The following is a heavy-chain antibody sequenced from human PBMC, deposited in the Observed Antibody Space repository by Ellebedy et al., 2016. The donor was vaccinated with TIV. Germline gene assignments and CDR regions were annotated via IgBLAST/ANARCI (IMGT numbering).Heavy chain of an antibody. CDR3: AAYCRGGDCYWGL. J-gene: IGHJ4*02. CDR2: LNSNGVSA. D-gene: IGHD2-15*01. Sequence: PGGSLRLSCAASGFSVSSYWMHWIRQAPGEGLVWVSGLNSNGVSAYYADSVKGQFTISRDIAKNTLYLHMNSLRVDDTAVYYCAAYCRGGDCYWGLWGQGTLVTVSS. V-gene: IGHV3-74*01. CDR1: GFSVSSYW.